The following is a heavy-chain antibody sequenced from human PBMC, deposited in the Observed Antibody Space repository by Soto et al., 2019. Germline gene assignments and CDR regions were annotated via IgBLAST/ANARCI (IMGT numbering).Heavy chain of an antibody. Sequence: MRLSCAASGFTFSSYAMSWVRQAPGKGLEWVSAISGSGGSTYYADSVKGRFTISRDNSKNTLYLQMNSLRAEDTAVYYCAKFFFVGSLPYGMDVWGQGTTVTVSS. V-gene: IGHV3-23*01. CDR3: AKFFFVGSLPYGMDV. CDR1: GFTFSSYA. CDR2: ISGSGGST. J-gene: IGHJ6*02. D-gene: IGHD2-2*03.